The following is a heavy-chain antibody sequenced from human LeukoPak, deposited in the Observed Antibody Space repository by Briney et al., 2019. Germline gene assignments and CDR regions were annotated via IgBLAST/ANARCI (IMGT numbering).Heavy chain of an antibody. D-gene: IGHD6-19*01. CDR3: ARDSGPRFDY. V-gene: IGHV4-59*01. CDR2: IYYSGST. CDR1: GGSISSYY. Sequence: SETLSHTCTVSGGSISSYYWSWIRQPPGKGLEWIGYIYYSGSTNYNPSLKSRVTISVDTSKNQFSLKVSSVTAADTAVYYCARDSGPRFDYWGQGTLVTVSS. J-gene: IGHJ4*02.